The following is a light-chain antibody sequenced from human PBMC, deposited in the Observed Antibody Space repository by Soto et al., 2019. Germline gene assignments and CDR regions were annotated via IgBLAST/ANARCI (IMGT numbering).Light chain of an antibody. CDR3: QHYGTSLYT. Sequence: DIQMTQSPSSLSASVGDRVTITCRASQSISNYLNWYQQNPGKAPKLLIYAASSLQSGVPSRFSGSGSGTHFTLTISRLEPEDFAVYYCQHYGTSLYTFGQGTKLEIK. J-gene: IGKJ2*01. CDR2: AAS. CDR1: QSISNY. V-gene: IGKV1-39*01.